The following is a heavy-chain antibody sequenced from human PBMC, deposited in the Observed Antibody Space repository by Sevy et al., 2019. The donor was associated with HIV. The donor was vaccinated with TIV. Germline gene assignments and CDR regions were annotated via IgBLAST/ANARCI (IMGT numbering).Heavy chain of an antibody. D-gene: IGHD1-26*01. J-gene: IGHJ4*02. CDR2: INYNGDI. Sequence: SETLSLTCTVSGGSITSLYWNWIRQPPGKGLEWTANINYNGDINYNPSLTSRVTLSLDTSKNQFSLRLSSVTAADTAMYYCAGENAWGRGYSWGQGTLVTVSS. CDR1: GGSITSLY. CDR3: AGENAWGRGYS. V-gene: IGHV4-59*08.